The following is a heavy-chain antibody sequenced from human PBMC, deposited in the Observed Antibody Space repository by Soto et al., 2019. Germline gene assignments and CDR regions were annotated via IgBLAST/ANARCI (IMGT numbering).Heavy chain of an antibody. J-gene: IGHJ6*02. CDR1: GYRFTRYW. V-gene: IGHV5-51*07. CDR3: ARQSGSQKVMDG. D-gene: IGHD1-26*01. Sequence: GDSLKISGRGAGYRFTRYWIGWVHQMPGKGLEWMGIIYPGHSDTRYSPSFQGQVTISADKSISTAYLQWSSLKASDTAMYYCARQSGSQKVMDGWGQGTTVTVSS. CDR2: IYPGHSDT.